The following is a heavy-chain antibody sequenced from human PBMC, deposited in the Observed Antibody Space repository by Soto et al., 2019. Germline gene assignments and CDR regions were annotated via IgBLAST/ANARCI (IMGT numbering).Heavy chain of an antibody. CDR3: SAGYPESARYYDYYGMDV. D-gene: IGHD2-2*02. J-gene: IGHJ6*02. V-gene: IGHV1-58*01. CDR2: IVVGSGNT. Sequence: QMQLVQSGPEVKKPGTSVKVSCKASGFTFTSSAVQWVRQARGQRLEWIGWIVVGSGNTNYAQKFQERVTITRDMSTSTADMELSSLRSEDTAVYYCSAGYPESARYYDYYGMDVWGQGTTVTVSS. CDR1: GFTFTSSA.